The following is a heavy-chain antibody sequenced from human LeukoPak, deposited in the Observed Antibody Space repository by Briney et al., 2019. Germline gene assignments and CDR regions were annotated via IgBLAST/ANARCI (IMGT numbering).Heavy chain of an antibody. CDR2: IYYSGST. V-gene: IGHV4-59*01. D-gene: IGHD6-13*01. CDR1: GGSISSYY. CDR3: ATGGQQLGHYYYYYGIDV. Sequence: SETLSLTCTVSGGSISSYYWSWIRQPPGKGLEWIGYIYYSGSTNYNPSLKSRVTISVDTSKNQFSLKLSSVTAADTAVYYCATGGQQLGHYYYYYGIDVWGQGTTVTVSS. J-gene: IGHJ6*02.